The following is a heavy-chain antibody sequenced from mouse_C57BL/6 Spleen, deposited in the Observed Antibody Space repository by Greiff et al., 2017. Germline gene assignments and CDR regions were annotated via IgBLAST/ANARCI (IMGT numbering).Heavy chain of an antibody. J-gene: IGHJ4*01. CDR3: GRWQGGRAGYAMDC. Sequence: VQLQQPGAELVKPGASVKMSCKASGYTFTSYWITWVKQRPGQGLEWIGDIYPGSGSTNYNEKFKSKATLTVDTSSSTAYMQLSSLTSEDSAVYYCGRWQGGRAGYAMDCWGQGTSVTVSS. V-gene: IGHV1-55*01. CDR1: GYTFTSYW. CDR2: IYPGSGST. D-gene: IGHD6-1*01.